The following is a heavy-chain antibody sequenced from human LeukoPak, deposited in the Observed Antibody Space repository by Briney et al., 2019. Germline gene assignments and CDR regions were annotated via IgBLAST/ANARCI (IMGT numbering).Heavy chain of an antibody. J-gene: IGHJ4*02. V-gene: IGHV3-7*01. CDR2: IKQDGSEK. Sequence: GGSLRHSCAASGFTFSSYWMSWVGQAPGKGLEWVANIKQDGSEKNYVDSVKGRFTISRDNAKNSLYLQMDSLRAGDTAVYYCARDSGTTVTLGEPDYWGQGTLVTVSS. CDR1: GFTFSSYW. CDR3: ARDSGTTVTLGEPDY. D-gene: IGHD4-17*01.